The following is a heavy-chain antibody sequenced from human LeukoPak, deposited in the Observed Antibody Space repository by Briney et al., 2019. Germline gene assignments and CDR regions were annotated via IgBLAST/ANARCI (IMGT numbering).Heavy chain of an antibody. V-gene: IGHV4-34*01. J-gene: IGHJ4*02. CDR2: INHFGST. CDR3: ARGPSYSDTTGYFVY. D-gene: IGHD3-22*01. CDR1: GGSFSGYY. Sequence: SETLSLTXAVYGGSFSGYYWSWIRQPPGKGLEWIGEINHFGSTNYNPSLKSRVTISVDMSKNQFSLEVNSVTAADTAIYYCARGPSYSDTTGYFVYWGQGTLVTVSS.